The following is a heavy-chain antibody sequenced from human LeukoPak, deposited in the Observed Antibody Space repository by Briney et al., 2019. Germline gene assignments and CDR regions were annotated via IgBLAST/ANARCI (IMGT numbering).Heavy chain of an antibody. J-gene: IGHJ4*02. D-gene: IGHD6-19*01. Sequence: PSETLSLTCTVSGGSISTYYWSWIRQPPGKGLEWIGYIYYTGSTNYNPSLKSRVTISVETSKNQFSLKLKSVTAADTAVYYCAREASGWYLYFDYWGQGTLVTVSS. CDR1: GGSISTYY. CDR2: IYYTGST. V-gene: IGHV4-59*12. CDR3: AREASGWYLYFDY.